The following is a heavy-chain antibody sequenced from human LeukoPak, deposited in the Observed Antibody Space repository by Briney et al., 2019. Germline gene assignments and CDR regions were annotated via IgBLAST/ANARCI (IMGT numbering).Heavy chain of an antibody. V-gene: IGHV1-18*04. CDR1: TSR. D-gene: IGHD3-22*01. J-gene: IGHJ5*01. CDR2: IGSYGGDT. CDR3: ARDLWNFDDSGGYNRDFDS. Sequence: ASVKVSCKATSRISWVRQAPGQGLEWMGWIGSYGGDTYYAQKFQGRVTVTTDTSTSTTYMELRSLRSDDTAVYYCARDLWNFDDSGGYNRDFDSWGQGTPVTVSS.